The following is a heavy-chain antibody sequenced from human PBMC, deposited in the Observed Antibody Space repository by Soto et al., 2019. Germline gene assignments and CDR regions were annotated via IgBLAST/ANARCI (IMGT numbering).Heavy chain of an antibody. V-gene: IGHV1-2*04. D-gene: IGHD1-26*01. Sequence: ASVKVSCKASGYTFTGYYMHWVRQAPGQGLEWMGWINPNSGGTNYAQKFQGWVTMTRDTSISTAYMELSRLRSDDTAVYYCARDFGGSYLINWFDPWGQGTLVTVSS. CDR1: GYTFTGYY. CDR2: INPNSGGT. J-gene: IGHJ5*02. CDR3: ARDFGGSYLINWFDP.